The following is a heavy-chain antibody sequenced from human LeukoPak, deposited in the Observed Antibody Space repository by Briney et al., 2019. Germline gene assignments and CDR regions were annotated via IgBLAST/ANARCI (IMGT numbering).Heavy chain of an antibody. CDR3: ARGQIVVVIRSPTLDY. D-gene: IGHD3-22*01. CDR2: INPDSGDT. Sequence: ASVKVSCKASGYTFTYYYIHWMRQAPGQGLEWMGWINPDSGDTSYAQKFQGRVTMTTDTSTSTAYMELRNLRSDDTAVYYCARGQIVVVIRSPTLDYWGQGTLITVSS. J-gene: IGHJ4*02. CDR1: GYTFTYYY. V-gene: IGHV1-2*02.